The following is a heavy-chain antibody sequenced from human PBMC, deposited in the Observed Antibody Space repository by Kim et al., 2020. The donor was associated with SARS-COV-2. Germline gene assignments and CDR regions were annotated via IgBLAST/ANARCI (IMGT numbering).Heavy chain of an antibody. D-gene: IGHD6-19*01. CDR3: ARDHGIAVAGYYYYYGMDD. Sequence: GGSLRLSCAASGFTFSSYAMHWVRQAPGKGLEWVAVISYDGSNKYYVDSVKGRFTISRDNSKNTLYLQMNSLRAEDTAVYYCARDHGIAVAGYYYYYGMDDWGQGTTVTVAS. V-gene: IGHV3-30*04. CDR1: GFTFSSYA. J-gene: IGHJ6*02. CDR2: ISYDGSNK.